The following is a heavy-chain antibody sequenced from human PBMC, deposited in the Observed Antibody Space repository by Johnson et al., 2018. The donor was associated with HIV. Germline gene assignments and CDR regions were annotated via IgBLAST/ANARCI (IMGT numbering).Heavy chain of an antibody. J-gene: IGHJ3*01. CDR2: IGTAGDT. D-gene: IGHD5-12*01. V-gene: IGHV3-13*01. CDR3: AKDLAPSGYVVDAFDL. CDR1: GFTFSSYD. Sequence: VQLVESGGGLVQPGGSLRLSCAASGFTFSSYDMHWVRQATGKGLEWVSAIGTAGDTYYPGSVTGRFTISRDNSKNALYLQRNSLRAEDTAVYYCAKDLAPSGYVVDAFDLWGQGTMVTVSS.